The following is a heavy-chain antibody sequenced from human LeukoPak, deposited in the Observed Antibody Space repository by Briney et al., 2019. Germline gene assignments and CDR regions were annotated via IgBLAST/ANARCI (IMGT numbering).Heavy chain of an antibody. D-gene: IGHD2-15*01. J-gene: IGHJ3*02. V-gene: IGHV4-59*01. CDR2: IYYSGST. CDR1: GGSISSYY. CDR3: ARDGWWDPDRHAFDI. Sequence: TSETLSLTCTVSGGSISSYYWSWIRQPPGKGLEWIGYIYYSGSTNYNPSLKSRVTISVDTSKNQFSLKLSSVTAADTAVYYCARDGWWDPDRHAFDIWGQGTMVTVSS.